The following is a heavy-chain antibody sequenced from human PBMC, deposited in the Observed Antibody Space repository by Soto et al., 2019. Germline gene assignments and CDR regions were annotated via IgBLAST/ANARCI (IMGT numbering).Heavy chain of an antibody. D-gene: IGHD2-8*01. V-gene: IGHV3-30-3*01. J-gene: IGHJ3*02. CDR2: ISYDGSNK. CDR1: RFTFSSYS. Sequence: PXGSLRVTSAASRFTFSSYSMHWVRQAPGKGLDWVAVISYDGSNKYYADSVKGRFTISRDNSKNTLYLQMNSLRAEDTAVYYCASDDHGASEGAFDIWGQGTMVTVSS. CDR3: ASDDHGASEGAFDI.